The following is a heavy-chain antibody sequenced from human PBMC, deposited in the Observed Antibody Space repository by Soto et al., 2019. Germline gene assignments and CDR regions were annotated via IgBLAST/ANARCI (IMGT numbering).Heavy chain of an antibody. J-gene: IGHJ3*01. CDR3: ARILFSRPGNYAFDV. CDR1: GFSFSTYG. CDR2: IGSNSAAM. V-gene: IGHV3-21*01. D-gene: IGHD1-1*01. Sequence: GGSLRLSCAASGFSFSTYGMTWIRQAPGKGLQWVSSIGSNSAAMFYSASVRGRFAVSRDNAKNSLFLQLNSLTVEDTAFYHCARILFSRPGNYAFDVWGRGTVVTVSS.